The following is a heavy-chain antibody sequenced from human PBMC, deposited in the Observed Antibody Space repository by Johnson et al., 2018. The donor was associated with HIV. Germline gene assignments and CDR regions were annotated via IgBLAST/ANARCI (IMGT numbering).Heavy chain of an antibody. V-gene: IGHV3-30*02. CDR3: ARDPSAGEQLDDAFDI. Sequence: VLLLESGGGLVQPGGSLRLSCAASGFTFSSYGMHWVRQAPGKGLEWVAFIRYDGSNKYYADSMKGRFTISRDNSKNTLYLQMNSLRAEDTAVYYCARDPSAGEQLDDAFDIWGQGTMVTVSS. CDR2: IRYDGSNK. J-gene: IGHJ3*02. D-gene: IGHD6-6*01. CDR1: GFTFSSYG.